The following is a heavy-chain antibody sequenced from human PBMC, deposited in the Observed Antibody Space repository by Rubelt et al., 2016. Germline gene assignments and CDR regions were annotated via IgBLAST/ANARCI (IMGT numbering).Heavy chain of an antibody. J-gene: IGHJ4*02. CDR3: AGGRSFGYFDY. CDR2: IKSDGSEK. Sequence: EVQLVDSGGGLVQPGGSLRLSCTASGFTLSDHWMSWVRQAPGKGLEWVADIKSDGSEKYYVDSVKGRFTISRDNSKNTLYLQMNSLRAEDTAVYYCAGGRSFGYFDYRGQGTLVTVSS. V-gene: IGHV3-7*05. D-gene: IGHD3-3*02. CDR1: GFTLSDHW.